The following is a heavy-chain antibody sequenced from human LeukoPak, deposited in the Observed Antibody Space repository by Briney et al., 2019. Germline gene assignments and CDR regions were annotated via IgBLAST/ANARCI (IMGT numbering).Heavy chain of an antibody. D-gene: IGHD4-11*01. CDR2: IIPIFGTA. CDR3: ASGYVTTASYYYYYYYMDV. CDR1: GGTFSSYA. Sequence: GASVKVSCKASGGTFSSYAISWVRQAPGQGLEWMGGIIPIFGTANYAQKFQGRVTITADKSTSTAYMELSSLRSEDTAVYYCASGYVTTASYYYYYYYMDVWGKGTTVTVSS. J-gene: IGHJ6*03. V-gene: IGHV1-69*06.